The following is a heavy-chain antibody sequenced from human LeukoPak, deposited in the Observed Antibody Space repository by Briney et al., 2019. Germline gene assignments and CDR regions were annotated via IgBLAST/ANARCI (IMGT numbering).Heavy chain of an antibody. Sequence: PGGSLRLSCGASGFTFSSYAMSWVCQAPGKGLEWVSAITSNGGTTYYADSVKGRFTISRDNSKNTLYLQMNSLRAEDTAVFYCAKDRLTIDAFDIWGQGTMVTVSS. V-gene: IGHV3-23*01. J-gene: IGHJ3*02. D-gene: IGHD2-2*01. CDR1: GFTFSSYA. CDR3: AKDRLTIDAFDI. CDR2: ITSNGGTT.